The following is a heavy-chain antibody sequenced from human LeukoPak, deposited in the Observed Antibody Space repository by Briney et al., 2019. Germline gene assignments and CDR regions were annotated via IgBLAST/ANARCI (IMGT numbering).Heavy chain of an antibody. CDR3: AKDRNQLLLGPYYGMDV. J-gene: IGHJ6*02. Sequence: PGGSLRLSCAASGFTFSSYAMSWVRQAPGKGLEWVSAISGSGGGTYYADSVKGRFTISRDNSKNTLYLQMNSLRAEDTAVYYCAKDRNQLLLGPYYGMDVWGQGTTVTVSS. D-gene: IGHD2-2*01. CDR2: ISGSGGGT. CDR1: GFTFSSYA. V-gene: IGHV3-23*01.